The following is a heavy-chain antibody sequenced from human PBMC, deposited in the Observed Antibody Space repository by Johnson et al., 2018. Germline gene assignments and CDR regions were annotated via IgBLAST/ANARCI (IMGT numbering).Heavy chain of an antibody. CDR1: GFTFGSYG. D-gene: IGHD1-26*01. CDR2: ISYDGSNI. Sequence: QVQLVESGGGVVQPGRSRRLSCAASGFTFGSYGMNWVRQAPGKGLEWVAVISYDGSNIYYRDSVKGRFTISRDNVKNILYLQMNNLRSEDTAVYYCAKDPEGIVGASDLGLDYWGQGSLVIVSS. CDR3: AKDPEGIVGASDLGLDY. J-gene: IGHJ4*02. V-gene: IGHV3-30*18.